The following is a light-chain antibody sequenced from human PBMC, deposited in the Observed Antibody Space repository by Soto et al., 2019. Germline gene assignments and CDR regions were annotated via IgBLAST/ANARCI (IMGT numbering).Light chain of an antibody. V-gene: IGLV2-14*01. J-gene: IGLJ2*01. CDR2: GVS. CDR3: SSYTSSSTPHVV. CDR1: SSDVGGYNY. Sequence: QSALTQPASVSGSPGQSITISCTGTSSDVGGYNYVSWYQQYPGKAPKLMIYGVSNRPSGVSNRFSGSKSGNTASLTISGLQAEDEADYYCSSYTSSSTPHVVFGGGTKLTVL.